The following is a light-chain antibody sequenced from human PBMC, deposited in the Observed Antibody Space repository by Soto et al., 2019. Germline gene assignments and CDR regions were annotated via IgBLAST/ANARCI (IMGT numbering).Light chain of an antibody. V-gene: IGKV1-5*03. Sequence: DIQMTQSPSTLSASIGDRVTITCRASQRIDTWLAWYQQKPGTAPKLPIYKATILQSGVPSRFSGSGSGTEFTLAISSLQPDDFAVYYCQQYGSSITFGQGTRLEIK. CDR3: QQYGSSIT. J-gene: IGKJ5*01. CDR1: QRIDTW. CDR2: KAT.